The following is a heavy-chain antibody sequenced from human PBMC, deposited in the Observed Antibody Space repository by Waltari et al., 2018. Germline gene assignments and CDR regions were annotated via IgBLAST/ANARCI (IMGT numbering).Heavy chain of an antibody. CDR3: VRPERGSYYYFDS. J-gene: IGHJ4*02. D-gene: IGHD3-16*01. CDR1: GGPLSSSGFY. Sequence: QLQLQESGPGLVNPSETLSLSRTVSGGPLSSSGFYWGWIRQSPGKGLEWIGSVYYSGASYYNPSLESRVTMSIDTSKRHFSLRLTSVTVADTAVYYCVRPERGSYYYFDSWGQGTLVIVSS. V-gene: IGHV4-39*02. CDR2: VYYSGAS.